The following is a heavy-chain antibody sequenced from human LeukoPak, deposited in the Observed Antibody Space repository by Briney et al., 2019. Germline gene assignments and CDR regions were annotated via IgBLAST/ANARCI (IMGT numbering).Heavy chain of an antibody. Sequence: GGSLRLSCAASAFTFSTFAMSWVRQAPGKGLEWVSAISGSGGSTYYADSVKGRFTISRDNSKNTLYLQMNSLRAEDTAVYYCAKEKEYSSGWNNYWGQGTLVTVSS. CDR1: AFTFSTFA. D-gene: IGHD6-19*01. J-gene: IGHJ4*02. CDR2: ISGSGGST. CDR3: AKEKEYSSGWNNY. V-gene: IGHV3-23*01.